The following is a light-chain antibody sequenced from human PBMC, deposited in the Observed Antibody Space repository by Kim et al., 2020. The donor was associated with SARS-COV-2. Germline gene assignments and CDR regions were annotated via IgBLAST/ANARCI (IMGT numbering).Light chain of an antibody. V-gene: IGKV3-20*01. J-gene: IGKJ2*01. CDR2: GAS. CDR3: QQYGSSPYT. Sequence: LSPGERAPLPGRASQGVDSSYLAGYKQKPAQPPRPLIYGASSRATGTPDGLSGRGSGTDFTLTISRLEPEDFAVYYCQQYGSSPYTFGQGTKLEI. CDR1: QGVDSSY.